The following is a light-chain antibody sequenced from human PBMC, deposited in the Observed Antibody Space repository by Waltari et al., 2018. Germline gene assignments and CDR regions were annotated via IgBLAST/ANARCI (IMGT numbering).Light chain of an antibody. Sequence: DIVMTQSPDSLAVSLGERATTNCKSSQSVLDSPNNKHYLAWFQQKPGQPPKLLIYWASTRESGVPDRFSGSGSVTDFTLTISSLQAEDVAIYYCQQYYSTPGWTFGQGTKVEIK. J-gene: IGKJ1*01. CDR1: QSVLDSPNNKHY. V-gene: IGKV4-1*01. CDR2: WAS. CDR3: QQYYSTPGWT.